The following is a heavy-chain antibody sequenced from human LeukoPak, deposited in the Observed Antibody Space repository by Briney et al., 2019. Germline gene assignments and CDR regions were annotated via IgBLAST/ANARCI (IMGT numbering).Heavy chain of an antibody. J-gene: IGHJ4*02. CDR3: ARDPCIGPRYCSSTGPIDY. Sequence: ASVKVSCKASGYTFTSYGISWVRQAPGQGLEWMGWISAYNDNTNYAQKLQGRVTMTTDTSTSTAYMELRSLRSDDTAVYYCARDPCIGPRYCSSTGPIDYWGQGTLVTVSS. CDR1: GYTFTSYG. V-gene: IGHV1-18*04. CDR2: ISAYNDNT. D-gene: IGHD2-2*01.